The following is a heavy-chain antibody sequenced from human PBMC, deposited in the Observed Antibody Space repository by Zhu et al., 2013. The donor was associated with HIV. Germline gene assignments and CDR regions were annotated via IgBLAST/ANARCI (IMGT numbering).Heavy chain of an antibody. CDR1: GGTFSSYA. D-gene: IGHD2-2*02. V-gene: IGHV1-69*01. CDR2: IIPIFGTA. J-gene: IGHJ3*02. CDR3: AMTTRGQLLYFRDAFDI. Sequence: QVQLVQSGAEVKKPGSSVKVSCKASGGTFSSYAISWVRQAPGQGLEWMGGIIPIFGTANYAQKFQGRVTITADESTSTAYMELSSLRSEDTAVYYCAMTTRGQLLYFRDAFDIWGQGTMVTVSS.